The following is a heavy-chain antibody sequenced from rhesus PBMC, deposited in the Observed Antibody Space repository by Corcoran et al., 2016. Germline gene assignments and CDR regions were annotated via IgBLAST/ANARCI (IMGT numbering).Heavy chain of an antibody. CDR1: GGSISDDYY. V-gene: IGHV4-65*01. Sequence: QVQLQESGPGLVKPSETLSLTCAVSGGSISDDYYWSWIRQPPGKGLEWIGYISGSSGSTYYNPSLKSRVTISTNTSKNQFSLKLSSVTAADTAVYYCARQYSGYPEAYDYWGQGVLVTVSS. J-gene: IGHJ4*01. D-gene: IGHD5-24*01. CDR2: ISGSSGST. CDR3: ARQYSGYPEAYDY.